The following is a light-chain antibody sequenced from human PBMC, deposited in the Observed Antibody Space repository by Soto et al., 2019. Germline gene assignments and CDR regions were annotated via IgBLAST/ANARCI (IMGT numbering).Light chain of an antibody. CDR2: KAS. CDR3: QQHNNWPPIT. J-gene: IGKJ5*01. V-gene: IGKV1-5*03. Sequence: DIQMTQSPSTLSASVGDRVTITCRASQSISSWLAWYQQKPGKAPKLLIYKASSLESGVPSRFSGSGSGTEFTLTISSLQSEDFAVYYCQQHNNWPPITFGQGTRLEIK. CDR1: QSISSW.